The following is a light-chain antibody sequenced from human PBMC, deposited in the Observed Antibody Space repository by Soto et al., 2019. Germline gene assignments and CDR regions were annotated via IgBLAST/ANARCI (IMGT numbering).Light chain of an antibody. V-gene: IGLV8-61*01. Sequence: QTVVTQEPSCSVSPGGTVTLTCGLSSGSVSASYYPSWYQQTPGQAPRTLIYSTSTRSSGVPDRFSGSILGNKAALTITGAQADDECDYYCVLYMGSGISVFGGGTQLTVL. CDR1: SGSVSASYY. CDR3: VLYMGSGISV. CDR2: STS. J-gene: IGLJ2*01.